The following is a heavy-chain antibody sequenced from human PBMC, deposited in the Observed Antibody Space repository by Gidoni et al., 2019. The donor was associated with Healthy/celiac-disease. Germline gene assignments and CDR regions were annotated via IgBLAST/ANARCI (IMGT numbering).Heavy chain of an antibody. CDR3: TTVVPVVVVPAAIGNDAFDI. V-gene: IGHV3-15*07. CDR1: SNAW. CDR2: IKSKTDGGTT. J-gene: IGHJ3*02. Sequence: SNAWMNWVRQAPGKGLEWVGRIKSKTDGGTTDYAAPVKGRFTISRDDTKNTLYLQMNSLKTEDTAVYYCTTVVPVVVVPAAIGNDAFDIWGQGTMVTVSS. D-gene: IGHD2-2*01.